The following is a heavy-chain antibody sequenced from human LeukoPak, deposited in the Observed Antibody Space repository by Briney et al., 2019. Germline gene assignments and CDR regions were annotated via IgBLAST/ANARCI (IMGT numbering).Heavy chain of an antibody. CDR1: DGSITNYD. V-gene: IGHV4-59*07. Sequence: SDTLSLTCTVSDGSITNYDWSWVRQPPGKGLEFIGHVHYSGTTNYNPSLRSRVTISIDTSKKHFFLKLKSVTAADTAVYYCATGYGDFRVEGRYFYSWGQGTLVTVSS. D-gene: IGHD4-17*01. CDR3: ATGYGDFRVEGRYFYS. CDR2: VHYSGTT. J-gene: IGHJ4*02.